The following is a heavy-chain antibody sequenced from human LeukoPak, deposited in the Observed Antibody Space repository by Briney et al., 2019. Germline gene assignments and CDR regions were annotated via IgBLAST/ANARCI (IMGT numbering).Heavy chain of an antibody. CDR3: ARDLVDTAMVTDVDY. CDR2: IIPILGIA. V-gene: IGHV1-69*10. Sequence: VKVSCKASGGTFSSYTISWVRQAPGQGLEWMGRIIPILGIANYAQKFQGRVTITADKSTSTAYMELSSLRSEDTAVYYCARDLVDTAMVTDVDYWGRGTLVTVSS. D-gene: IGHD5-18*01. CDR1: GGTFSSYT. J-gene: IGHJ4*02.